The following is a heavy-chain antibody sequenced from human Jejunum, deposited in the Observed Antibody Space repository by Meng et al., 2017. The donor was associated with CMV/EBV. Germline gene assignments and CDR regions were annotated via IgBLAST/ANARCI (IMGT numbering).Heavy chain of an antibody. J-gene: IGHJ5*02. D-gene: IGHD3-10*02. Sequence: AAAAVNCSGSKMHWVRQAAGQGLEWGGHRASKTDKYATEYAPSGKGRFTISRDDSKNTAYLHMNSLKTEDTAVYYCVFGFPAWFDPWGQGTLVTVSS. CDR2: RASKTDKYAT. CDR1: AVNCSGSK. CDR3: VFGFPAWFDP. V-gene: IGHV3-73*01.